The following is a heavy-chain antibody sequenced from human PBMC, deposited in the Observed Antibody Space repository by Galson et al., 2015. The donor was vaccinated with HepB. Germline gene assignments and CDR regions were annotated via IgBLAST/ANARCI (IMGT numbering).Heavy chain of an antibody. D-gene: IGHD3-10*01. CDR2: IYYSGST. V-gene: IGHV4-59*08. J-gene: IGHJ4*02. CDR1: GASISSYY. Sequence: SETLSLTCTVSGASISSYYWSWIRQPPGKGLEWIGYIYYSGSTNYNPSLKSRVTISVDTSKNQFSLKLSSVTAADTAVYYCARHQLLWFGEADYWGQGTLVTVSS. CDR3: ARHQLLWFGEADY.